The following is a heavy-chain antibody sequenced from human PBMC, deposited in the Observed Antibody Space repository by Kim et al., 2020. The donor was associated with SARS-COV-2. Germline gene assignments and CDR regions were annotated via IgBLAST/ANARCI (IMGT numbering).Heavy chain of an antibody. Sequence: KFTGRVTITRDTSASTAYMELSSLRSEDTAVYYCARAESAVEWLRLLFPYGMDVWGQGTTVTVSS. J-gene: IGHJ6*02. CDR3: ARAESAVEWLRLLFPYGMDV. D-gene: IGHD5-12*01. V-gene: IGHV1-3*01.